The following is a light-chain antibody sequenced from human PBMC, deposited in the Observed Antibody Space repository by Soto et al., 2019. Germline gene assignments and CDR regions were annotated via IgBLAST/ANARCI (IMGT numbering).Light chain of an antibody. CDR2: KAS. Sequence: DIQMTQSPTTLSASVGDRVTITCRASQSIGSWLAWYQQKPRKSPTLLIYKASTLESGVPSRFSGSGSGTEFILTISSLQPDDFASYYCQQYGSYSPWTFGQGTKVEIK. J-gene: IGKJ1*01. V-gene: IGKV1-5*03. CDR1: QSIGSW. CDR3: QQYGSYSPWT.